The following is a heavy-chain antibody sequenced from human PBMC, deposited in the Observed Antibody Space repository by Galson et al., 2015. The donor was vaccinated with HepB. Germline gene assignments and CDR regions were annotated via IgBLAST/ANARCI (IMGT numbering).Heavy chain of an antibody. D-gene: IGHD2-2*02. Sequence: LRLSCAASGFTFISYPMSWVRQAPGKGLEWVAGISGSGGSTYYADSVKGRFTISRDNSKNTVFLQMNSLRAEDTAVYYCAKDGALIYRPIYGDYWGQGSLVTVSS. V-gene: IGHV3-23*01. CDR3: AKDGALIYRPIYGDY. CDR1: GFTFISYP. J-gene: IGHJ4*02. CDR2: ISGSGGST.